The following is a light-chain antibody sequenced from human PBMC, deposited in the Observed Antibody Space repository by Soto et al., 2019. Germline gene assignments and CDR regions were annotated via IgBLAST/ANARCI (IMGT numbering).Light chain of an antibody. CDR3: QNYGGSPLYT. J-gene: IGKJ2*01. CDR2: CAS. V-gene: IGKV3-20*01. CDR1: QSVRSNY. Sequence: EIVLTQSPGTLSLSPGEGATLSCRASQSVRSNYLAWYQQKPGQAPRLLIYCASSRATGIPDRFSGSGSGTDFTLNISRLEPEDFAVYYCQNYGGSPLYTFGQGTKLEIK.